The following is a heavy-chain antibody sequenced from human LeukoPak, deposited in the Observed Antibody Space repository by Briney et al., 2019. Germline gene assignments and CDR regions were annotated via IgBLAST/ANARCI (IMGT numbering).Heavy chain of an antibody. J-gene: IGHJ3*02. CDR1: GGSISSGGYS. Sequence: SETLSLTCAVSGGSISSGGYSWSWIRQPPGKGLEWIGYIYHSGSTYYNPSLKSRVTISVDRSKNQFSLKLSSVTAADTAVYYCARGGRRYCSSTSCYQYGAFDIWGQGTMVTVSS. D-gene: IGHD2-2*01. CDR2: IYHSGST. V-gene: IGHV4-30-2*01. CDR3: ARGGRRYCSSTSCYQYGAFDI.